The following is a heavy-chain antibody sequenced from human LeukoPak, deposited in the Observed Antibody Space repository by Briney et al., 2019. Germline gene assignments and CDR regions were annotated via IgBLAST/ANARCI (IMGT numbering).Heavy chain of an antibody. J-gene: IGHJ4*02. Sequence: PGGSLRLSCAASGFTFSSYEMKWVRQAPGKGLEWVSYISSSGSTIYYADSVKGRFTISRDNDKNSLYLQMNSMRAEDTAVYYCARDRSVDYVWGSYPLDYWGQGTLVTVSS. CDR2: ISSSGSTI. V-gene: IGHV3-48*03. CDR1: GFTFSSYE. CDR3: ARDRSVDYVWGSYPLDY. D-gene: IGHD3-16*02.